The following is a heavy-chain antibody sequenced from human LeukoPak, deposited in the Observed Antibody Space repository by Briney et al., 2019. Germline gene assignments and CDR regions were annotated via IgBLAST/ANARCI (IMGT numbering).Heavy chain of an antibody. CDR3: ARDRIVVVPSAIGYYYYGMDV. V-gene: IGHV4-59*06. CDR1: GGSISSYY. CDR2: IYDSGRT. D-gene: IGHD2-2*01. Sequence: SETLSLTCTVSGGSISSYYWSWIRQHPGKGLEWIGNIYDSGRTYYNPSLKSRITISVDTSKNQFSLKLTSVTAADTAVYYCARDRIVVVPSAIGYYYYGMDVWGQGPRSPSP. J-gene: IGHJ6*02.